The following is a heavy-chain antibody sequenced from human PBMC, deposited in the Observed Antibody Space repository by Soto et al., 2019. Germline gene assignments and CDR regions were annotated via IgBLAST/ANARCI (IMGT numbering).Heavy chain of an antibody. CDR2: IYYSGST. J-gene: IGHJ3*02. Sequence: QVQLQESGPGLVKPSETLSLTCTVSGGSISSYYWSWIRQPPGKGLEGIGYIYYSGSTNYNPSLKSRVTISVDTSKNQFSLKLSSVTAADTAVYYCARDRAVVVAATSAFDIWGQGTMVTVSS. CDR3: ARDRAVVVAATSAFDI. CDR1: GGSISSYY. V-gene: IGHV4-59*01. D-gene: IGHD2-15*01.